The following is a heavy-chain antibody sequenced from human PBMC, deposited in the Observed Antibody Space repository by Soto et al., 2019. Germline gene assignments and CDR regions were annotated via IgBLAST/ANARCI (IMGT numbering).Heavy chain of an antibody. V-gene: IGHV5-10-1*01. CDR1: GYSFTNYW. CDR3: AGRALSCYNGVCQRKHDPES. CDR2: IDPSDSYT. J-gene: IGHJ5*02. D-gene: IGHD2-8*01. Sequence: PGESLKISCKGSGYSFTNYWISWVRQMPGKGLEWMGRIDPSDSYTNYSPSFQGHVTISADKSISTAYLQWSSLKASDTALYYCAGRALSCYNGVCQRKHDPESWGQGTLVTVSS.